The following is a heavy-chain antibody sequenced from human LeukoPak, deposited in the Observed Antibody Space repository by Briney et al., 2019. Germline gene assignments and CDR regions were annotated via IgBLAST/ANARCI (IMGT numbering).Heavy chain of an antibody. CDR3: ARVISPYSSLGGYYFDY. CDR2: IKQDGSEK. Sequence: GGSLRLSCADSGFTFNSYWMSWVRQAPGKGLEWVANIKQDGSEKYYVDSVRGRFTISRDNAKNSLYLQMNSLRAEDTAVYYCARVISPYSSLGGYYFDYWGQGTLVTVSS. J-gene: IGHJ4*02. V-gene: IGHV3-7*01. CDR1: GFTFNSYW. D-gene: IGHD6-19*01.